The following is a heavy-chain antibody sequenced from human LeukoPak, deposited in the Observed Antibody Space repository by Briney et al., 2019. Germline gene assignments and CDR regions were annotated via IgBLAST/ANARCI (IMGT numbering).Heavy chain of an antibody. V-gene: IGHV4-39*01. Sequence: SETLSLTCTVSGGSISSSSYYWGWIRQPPGKGLDWIGRIYYSGSTYYNPSLKSRFTISVDTSKNQFSLKLSSVTAADTAVYYCVNYYDSSDYQQPNHFDYWGQGTLVTVSS. J-gene: IGHJ4*02. D-gene: IGHD3-22*01. CDR3: VNYYDSSDYQQPNHFDY. CDR1: GGSISSSSYY. CDR2: IYYSGST.